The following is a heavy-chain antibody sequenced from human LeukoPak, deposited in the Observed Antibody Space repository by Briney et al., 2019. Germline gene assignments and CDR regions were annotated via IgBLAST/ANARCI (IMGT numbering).Heavy chain of an antibody. CDR2: MNPNSGNT. J-gene: IGHJ6*03. V-gene: IGHV1-8*03. D-gene: IGHD4-11*01. CDR1: GYTFTNYD. CDR3: ARVLAYSNYGASYYYYMDV. Sequence: ASVKVSCKASGYTFTNYDINWVRQATGQGLEWMGWMNPNSGNTGYAEKFQGRVTITRDTSITTAYMELTSLRSEDSAGYYCARVLAYSNYGASYYYYMDVWGKGTTVTVSS.